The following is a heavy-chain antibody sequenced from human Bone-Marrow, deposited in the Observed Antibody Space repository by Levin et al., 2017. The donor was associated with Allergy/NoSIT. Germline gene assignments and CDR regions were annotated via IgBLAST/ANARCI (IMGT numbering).Heavy chain of an antibody. J-gene: IGHJ4*02. CDR2: IYHSGST. CDR1: GYSISSGYY. Sequence: SETLSLTCAVSGYSISSGYYWGWIRQPPGKGLEWIGSIYHSGSTYYNPSLKSRVTISVDTSKNQFSLKLSSVTAADTAVYYCARDLFRQQWLVTFDYWGQGTLVTVSS. D-gene: IGHD6-19*01. V-gene: IGHV4-38-2*02. CDR3: ARDLFRQQWLVTFDY.